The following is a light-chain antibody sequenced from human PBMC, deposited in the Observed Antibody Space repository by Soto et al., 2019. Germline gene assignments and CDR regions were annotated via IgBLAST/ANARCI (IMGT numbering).Light chain of an antibody. V-gene: IGKV1-6*01. CDR3: QQYGSSPPT. J-gene: IGKJ1*01. CDR2: AAS. Sequence: AIQMTQSPSSLSASLGDRVTITCRASQGIRNDLGWYQQKPGKAPRLLIYAASSLQSGVPSKFSGSGSGTDFTLTISSLQPEDFATYYCQQYGSSPPTFGQGTKVEI. CDR1: QGIRND.